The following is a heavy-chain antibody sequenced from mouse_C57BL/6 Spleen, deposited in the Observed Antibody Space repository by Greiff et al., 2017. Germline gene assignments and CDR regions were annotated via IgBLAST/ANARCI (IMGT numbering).Heavy chain of an antibody. CDR1: GYTFTDYY. CDR3: ARRTYYSKGDYFDY. D-gene: IGHD2-5*01. V-gene: IGHV1-26*01. Sequence: VQLQQSGPELVKPGASVKISCKASGYTFTDYYMNWVKQSHGKSLEWIGDINPNNGGTSYNQKFKGKATLTVDKSSSTAYMELRSLTSEDSAVYYCARRTYYSKGDYFDYWGQGTTLTVSS. J-gene: IGHJ2*01. CDR2: INPNNGGT.